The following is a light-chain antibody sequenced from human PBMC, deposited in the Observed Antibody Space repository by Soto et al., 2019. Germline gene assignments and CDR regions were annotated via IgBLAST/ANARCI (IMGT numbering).Light chain of an antibody. Sequence: QTVVTQEPSFSVSPRGTVTLTCGLSAGPVFTSSSPNWYQQTPGQAPRTLIFNTNTRSSGVADRFSGSILEDKAALTITGVQADDDSYYYCLLYLGGGIWVSGGGTKLTVL. CDR1: AGPVFTSSS. CDR2: NTN. CDR3: LLYLGGGIWV. J-gene: IGLJ3*02. V-gene: IGLV8-61*01.